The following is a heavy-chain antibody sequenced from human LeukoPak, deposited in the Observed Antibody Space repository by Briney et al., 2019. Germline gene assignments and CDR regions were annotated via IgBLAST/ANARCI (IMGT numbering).Heavy chain of an antibody. Sequence: SETLSLTCTVYGGSLGNYFWSWIRQPPGKGLEWIGEIDHSGSTIYNPSLKSRVTISVDTSKNQFSLKLSSVTAADTAVYYCARDVRYYYYYYMDVWGKGTTVTVSS. CDR2: IDHSGST. V-gene: IGHV4-34*01. CDR3: ARDVRYYYYYYMDV. D-gene: IGHD6-6*01. J-gene: IGHJ6*03. CDR1: GGSLGNYF.